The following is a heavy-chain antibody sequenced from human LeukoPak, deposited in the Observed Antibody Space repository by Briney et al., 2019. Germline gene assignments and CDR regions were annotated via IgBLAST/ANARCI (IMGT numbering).Heavy chain of an antibody. Sequence: GGSLRLSCAASGFIFSSYDMNWVRQAPGKGLEWVSYISSSGSTIFYADSVKGRFTVSRDNAKNTLYLHMNSLRAEDTAVYYCARVGVVVYAFDIWGQGTMVTVSS. J-gene: IGHJ3*02. V-gene: IGHV3-48*03. CDR1: GFIFSSYD. CDR2: ISSSGSTI. D-gene: IGHD2-15*01. CDR3: ARVGVVVYAFDI.